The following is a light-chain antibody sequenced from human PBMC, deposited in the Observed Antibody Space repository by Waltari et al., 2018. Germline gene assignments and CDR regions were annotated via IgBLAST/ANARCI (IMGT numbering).Light chain of an antibody. J-gene: IGKJ1*01. Sequence: DIQMTQSPSTLSASVGDRVTITCRASQSISSWLAWYQQKPGKAPKLLSYKASTLESGVPSRFSGGGSGTEFTLIISSLQPDDLATYYCQQYTAYSTSTFGQGTRVEIK. CDR2: KAS. CDR3: QQYTAYSTST. CDR1: QSISSW. V-gene: IGKV1-5*03.